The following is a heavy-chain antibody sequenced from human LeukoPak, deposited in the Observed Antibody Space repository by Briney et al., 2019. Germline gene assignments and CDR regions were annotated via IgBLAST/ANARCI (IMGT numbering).Heavy chain of an antibody. Sequence: PGGSLRLSCAASGFTFSSYGMHWVRQAPGKGLEWVAFIRYDGSNEYYAESVKGRFTISRDNSKNTMYLQMNSLRAEDTAVYYCAKDPTQYYSGSGSSSWFDPWGQGTLATVPS. D-gene: IGHD3-10*01. CDR2: IRYDGSNE. V-gene: IGHV3-30*02. CDR1: GFTFSSYG. CDR3: AKDPTQYYSGSGSSSWFDP. J-gene: IGHJ5*02.